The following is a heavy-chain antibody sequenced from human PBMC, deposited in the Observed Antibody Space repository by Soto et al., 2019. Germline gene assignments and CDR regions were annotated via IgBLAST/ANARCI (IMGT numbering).Heavy chain of an antibody. CDR3: AREQAAAGTGYYYGMDV. V-gene: IGHV3-33*01. CDR1: GFTFSSYG. CDR2: IWYDGSNK. J-gene: IGHJ6*02. D-gene: IGHD6-13*01. Sequence: GGSLRLSCAASGFTFSSYGMHWVRQAPGKGLEWVAVIWYDGSNKYYADSVKGRFTISRDNSKNTLYLQMNSLRAEDTAVYYCAREQAAAGTGYYYGMDVWGQGTTVTVSS.